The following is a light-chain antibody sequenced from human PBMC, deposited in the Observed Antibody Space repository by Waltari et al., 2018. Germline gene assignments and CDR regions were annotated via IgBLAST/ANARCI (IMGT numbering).Light chain of an antibody. V-gene: IGLV3-25*03. CDR2: KDS. CDR3: QTTDSSGAWA. CDR1: ALSRKY. J-gene: IGLJ3*02. Sequence: SHELTQPPSVSVSPGPTARIPCSGDALSRKYAYWYQQKAGQAPVAVICKDSERPSGIPERFSGSTSGTTVTLTISGVQAEDEADYYCQTTDSSGAWAFGGGTKLTVL.